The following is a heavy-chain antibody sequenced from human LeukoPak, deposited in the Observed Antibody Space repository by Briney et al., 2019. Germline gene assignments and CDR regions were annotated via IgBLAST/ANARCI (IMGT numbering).Heavy chain of an antibody. V-gene: IGHV3-48*04. CDR1: GFTFSSYS. D-gene: IGHD3-22*01. CDR2: ISSSSSTI. J-gene: IGHJ4*02. Sequence: SGGSLRLSCAASGFTFSSYSMNWVRQAPGKGLEWVSYISSSSSTIYYADSVKGRSTISRDNAKNSLYLQMNSLRAEDTAVYYCARGPNRDYYYDSSGFFDYWGQGTLVTVSS. CDR3: ARGPNRDYYYDSSGFFDY.